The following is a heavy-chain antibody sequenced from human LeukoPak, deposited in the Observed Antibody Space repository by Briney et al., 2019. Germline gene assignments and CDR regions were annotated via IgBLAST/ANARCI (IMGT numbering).Heavy chain of an antibody. V-gene: IGHV4-4*02. J-gene: IGHJ4*02. CDR1: GGSISSSNW. D-gene: IGHD6-13*01. Sequence: SETLSLTCAVSGGSISSSNWWSWVRQPPGKGLEWIGEIYHSGSTNYNPSLKSRVTISVDKSKNQFSLRLNSVTAADTAVYYCAKRGYSSSWNYWGQGTLVTVSS. CDR3: AKRGYSSSWNY. CDR2: IYHSGST.